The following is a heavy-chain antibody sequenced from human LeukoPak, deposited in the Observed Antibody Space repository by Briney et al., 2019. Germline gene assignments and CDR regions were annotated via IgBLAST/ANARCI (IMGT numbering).Heavy chain of an antibody. Sequence: GGSLRLSCAASGFTFSSYGMHWVRQAPGKGLEWVAVIWNDGGNKYYADSVKGRFTISRDNSKNTLYLQMNSLRAEDTAVYYCARAEVPAAIKSGAFDIWGQGTMVTVSS. CDR1: GFTFSSYG. V-gene: IGHV3-33*01. J-gene: IGHJ3*02. CDR3: ARAEVPAAIKSGAFDI. D-gene: IGHD2-2*01. CDR2: IWNDGGNK.